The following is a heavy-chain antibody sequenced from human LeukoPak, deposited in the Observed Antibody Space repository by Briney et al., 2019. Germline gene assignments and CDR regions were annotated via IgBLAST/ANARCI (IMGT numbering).Heavy chain of an antibody. V-gene: IGHV1-18*01. CDR3: ARGGRYSSSWYGPFSRDEYFDY. J-gene: IGHJ4*02. D-gene: IGHD6-13*01. CDR1: GYTFTSYA. Sequence: GASVKVSCKASGYTFTSYAISWVRQAPGQGLEWMGWISTYNGKTNYAQKLQGRVTVTTDTSTSTAYMELRSLRSDDTAVYYCARGGRYSSSWYGPFSRDEYFDYWGQGTLVTVSS. CDR2: ISTYNGKT.